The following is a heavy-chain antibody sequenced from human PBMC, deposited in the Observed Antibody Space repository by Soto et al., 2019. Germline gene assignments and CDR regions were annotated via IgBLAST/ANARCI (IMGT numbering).Heavy chain of an antibody. CDR2: IIPILGIA. D-gene: IGHD3-3*01. CDR1: GGTFSSYT. Sequence: KVSCKASGGTFSSYTISWVRQAPGQGLEWMGRIIPILGIANYAQKFQGRVTITADKSTSTAYMELSSLRSEDTAGYYCARGLGYDFWSGYCWGQGTLVNVSS. CDR3: ARGLGYDFWSGYC. J-gene: IGHJ4*02. V-gene: IGHV1-69*02.